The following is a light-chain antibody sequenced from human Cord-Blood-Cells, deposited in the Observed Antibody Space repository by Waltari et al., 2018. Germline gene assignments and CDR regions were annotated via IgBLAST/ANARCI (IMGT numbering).Light chain of an antibody. CDR1: KLGDKY. CDR2: QDS. Sequence: SYELTQPPSVSVSPGQTASITCSGDKLGDKYACWYQQKPGQSPGRVIDQDSKRPSGIPERFAGSNSGNTATLTISGTQAMDEADYYCQAWDSSTAVFGGGTKLTVL. CDR3: QAWDSSTAV. J-gene: IGLJ3*02. V-gene: IGLV3-1*01.